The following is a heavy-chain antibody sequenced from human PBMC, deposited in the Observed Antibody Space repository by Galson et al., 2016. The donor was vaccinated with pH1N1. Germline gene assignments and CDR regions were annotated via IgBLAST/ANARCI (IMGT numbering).Heavy chain of an antibody. J-gene: IGHJ3*02. CDR1: GASVTRGDSY. CDR2: IDNTGST. Sequence: TLSLTCTVSGASVTRGDSYWSWIRQHPGKGLEWIGYIDNTGSTYYRSSLKIRITISVDTSKNQFSLRLSSVTAADTAVYYCARRVFEYLEGRPTDAFDIWGPGTMVTVSS. CDR3: ARRVFEYLEGRPTDAFDI. V-gene: IGHV4-31*03. D-gene: IGHD2/OR15-2a*01.